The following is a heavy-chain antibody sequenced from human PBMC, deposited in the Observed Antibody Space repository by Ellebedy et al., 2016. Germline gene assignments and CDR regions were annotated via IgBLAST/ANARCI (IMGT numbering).Heavy chain of an antibody. CDR1: GFTLSSYA. J-gene: IGHJ6*02. Sequence: GGSLRLXCAASGFTLSSYAMSWVRQAPGKGLEWVSAISGSGGSTYYADSVKGRFTISRDNSKNTLYLQMNSLRAEDTAVYYCASTYGDYYYGMDVWGQGTTVTVSS. D-gene: IGHD4-17*01. V-gene: IGHV3-23*01. CDR3: ASTYGDYYYGMDV. CDR2: ISGSGGST.